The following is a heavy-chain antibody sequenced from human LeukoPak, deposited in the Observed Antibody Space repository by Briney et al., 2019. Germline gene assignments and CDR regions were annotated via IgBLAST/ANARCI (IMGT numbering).Heavy chain of an antibody. V-gene: IGHV4-39*01. Sequence: SETLTLTCTVSGGSISSSSYYWGSIRQPPGKGLEWIGSIYYSGSTYYNPSLKSRVTISVDTSKTQFSLKLSSVTAADTAVYYCARFPSSSWSNTGGDVDYWGQGTLVTVSS. CDR1: GGSISSSSYY. CDR2: IYYSGST. CDR3: ARFPSSSWSNTGGDVDY. D-gene: IGHD6-13*01. J-gene: IGHJ4*02.